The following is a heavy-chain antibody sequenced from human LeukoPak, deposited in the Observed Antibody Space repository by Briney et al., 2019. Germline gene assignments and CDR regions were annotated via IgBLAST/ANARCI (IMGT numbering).Heavy chain of an antibody. CDR1: GGSISSYY. CDR3: ARDHLLDY. J-gene: IGHJ4*02. V-gene: IGHV4-59*01. Sequence: NPSETLSLACTVSGGSISSYYWSWIRQPPGKGLEWIGYIYYSGSTNYNPSLKSRVTISVDTSKNQFSLKLSSVTAADTAVYYCARDHLLDYWGQGTLVTVSS. CDR2: IYYSGST.